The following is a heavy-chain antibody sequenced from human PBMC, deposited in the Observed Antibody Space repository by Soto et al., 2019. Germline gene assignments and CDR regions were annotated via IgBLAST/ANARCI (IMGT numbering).Heavy chain of an antibody. V-gene: IGHV1-18*04. Sequence: ASVKVSCKTSGYTFTTYGVSWVRQAPGQGLEWMGWISAYNGNTNYAQKLQGRVTMTTDTSTSTAYMELRGLRSDDTAMYYCARVGGYCSSTSCSYGMDVWGQGTTVTVSS. CDR2: ISAYNGNT. J-gene: IGHJ6*02. D-gene: IGHD2-2*01. CDR3: ARVGGYCSSTSCSYGMDV. CDR1: GYTFTTYG.